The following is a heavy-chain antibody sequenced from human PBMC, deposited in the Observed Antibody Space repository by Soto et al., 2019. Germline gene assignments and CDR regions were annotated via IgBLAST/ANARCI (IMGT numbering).Heavy chain of an antibody. CDR3: ARGTSNWYFVL. J-gene: IGHJ2*01. CDR1: GFTFSPYN. CDR2: ISYDGSKE. V-gene: IGHV3-30-3*01. Sequence: QVQLLESGGGVVQPGRSLRLSCAASGFTFSPYNMHWVRQAPGKGLEWVAAISYDGSKEYFADSVKGRFTISRDNSKNTLYLQVNTLRAEDTAVYFCARGTSNWYFVLWGRGTLVTVSS.